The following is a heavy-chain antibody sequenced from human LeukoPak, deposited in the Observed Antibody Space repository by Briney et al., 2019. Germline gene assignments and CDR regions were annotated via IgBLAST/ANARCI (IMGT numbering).Heavy chain of an antibody. CDR1: GFAFSSCG. V-gene: IGHV3-21*01. CDR2: IGPTGTDR. J-gene: IGHJ4*02. CDR3: ATETNGRHYDY. Sequence: GGSLRLSCAASGFAFSSCGFNWVRQAPGKGLEWVSSIGPTGTDRYYADSVRGRFTISRDNAKNSMYLQMDSLRDEDTAVYYCATETNGRHYDYWGQGTLLTVSS. D-gene: IGHD1-14*01.